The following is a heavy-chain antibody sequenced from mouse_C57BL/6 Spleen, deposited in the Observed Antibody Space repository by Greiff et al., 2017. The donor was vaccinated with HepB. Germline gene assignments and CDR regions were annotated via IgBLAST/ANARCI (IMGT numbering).Heavy chain of an antibody. D-gene: IGHD4-1*01. CDR3: TRWDPKSNSGYFDY. CDR2: IDPETGGT. J-gene: IGHJ2*01. Sequence: QVQLKQSGAELVRPGASVTLSCKASGYTFTDYEMHWVKQTPVHGLEWIGAIDPETGGTAYNQKFKGKAILTADKSSSTAYMELRSLTSEDSAVYYCTRWDPKSNSGYFDYWGQGTTLTVSS. V-gene: IGHV1-15*01. CDR1: GYTFTDYE.